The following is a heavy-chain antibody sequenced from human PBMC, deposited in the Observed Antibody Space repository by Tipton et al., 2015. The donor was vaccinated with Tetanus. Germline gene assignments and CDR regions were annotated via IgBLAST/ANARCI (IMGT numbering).Heavy chain of an antibody. D-gene: IGHD2-8*01. Sequence: TLSLTCTVSGGSVRSGDYQWNWIRQPPGKALEWIGDIFYSGNSISNPSFRSRVTMSVDTSRTLFSLTLIAVTAADTAVYFCARGLIDDFLGSRIYFDSWGPGTLVTVSS. J-gene: IGHJ4*02. V-gene: IGHV4-61*08. CDR3: ARGLIDDFLGSRIYFDS. CDR2: IFYSGNS. CDR1: GGSVRSGDYQ.